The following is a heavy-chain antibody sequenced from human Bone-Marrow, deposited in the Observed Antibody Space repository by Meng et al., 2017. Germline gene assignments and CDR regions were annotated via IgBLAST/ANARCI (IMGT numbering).Heavy chain of an antibody. D-gene: IGHD3-22*01. J-gene: IGHJ3*02. CDR1: GGSISSSSYY. Sequence: GSLRLSCTVSGGSISSSSYYWGWIRQPPGKGLEWIGSIYYSGSTYYNPSLKSRVPISVDTSKNQFSLKLSSVTAADTAVYYCARGGYYSRLTFHDAFDIWGQGTMVTVSS. V-gene: IGHV4-39*07. CDR2: IYYSGST. CDR3: ARGGYYSRLTFHDAFDI.